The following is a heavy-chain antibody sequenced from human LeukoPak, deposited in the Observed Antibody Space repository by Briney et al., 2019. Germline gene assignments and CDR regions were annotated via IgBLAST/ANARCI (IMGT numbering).Heavy chain of an antibody. CDR3: ARANFLYCSSSTCLFDY. V-gene: IGHV1-2*02. CDR2: INPNDGDT. D-gene: IGHD2-2*01. Sequence: SVKVSRKASGYTFTDSYMHWVRQAPGQGFEWMGWINPNDGDTNYAQKFQGRVTMTRDTSISTAHMEVSRLRSDDTAVYYCARANFLYCSSSTCLFDYWGQGTLVTVSS. J-gene: IGHJ4*02. CDR1: GYTFTDSY.